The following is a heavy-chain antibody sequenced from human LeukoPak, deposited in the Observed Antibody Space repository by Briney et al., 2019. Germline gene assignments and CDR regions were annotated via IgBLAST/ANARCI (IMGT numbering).Heavy chain of an antibody. CDR3: ASPDPSGWPGGTDY. Sequence: GGSLRLSCAASGFTFSSYEMNWVRQAPGKGLEWVSYISSSGSTIYYADSVKGRFTISRDNAKNSLYLQMNSLRAEDTAVYYFASPDPSGWPGGTDYWGQGTLVTVSS. V-gene: IGHV3-48*03. J-gene: IGHJ4*02. CDR2: ISSSGSTI. CDR1: GFTFSSYE. D-gene: IGHD6-19*01.